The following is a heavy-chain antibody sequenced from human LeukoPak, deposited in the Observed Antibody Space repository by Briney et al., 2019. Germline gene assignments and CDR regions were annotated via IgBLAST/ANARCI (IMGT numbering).Heavy chain of an antibody. CDR1: GGSFSGYY. CDR3: ARQSADIVATIGNYFDY. CDR2: INHSGST. V-gene: IGHV4-34*01. Sequence: SETLSLTCAVYGGSFSGYYWSWIRQLPGKGLEWIGEINHSGSTNYNPSLKSRVTISVDTSKNQFSLKLSSVTAADTAVYYCARQSADIVATIGNYFDYWGQGTLVTVSS. J-gene: IGHJ4*02. D-gene: IGHD5-12*01.